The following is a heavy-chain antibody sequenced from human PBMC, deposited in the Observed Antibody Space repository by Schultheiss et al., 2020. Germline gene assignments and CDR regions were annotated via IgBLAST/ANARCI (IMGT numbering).Heavy chain of an antibody. CDR2: INHSGST. Sequence: SQTPSLTCAVYGGSFSGYYWSWIRQPPGKGLEWIGEINHSGSTNYNPSLKSRVTISVDTSKNQFSLKLSSVTAADTAVYYCARHPKWSRGSFDYWGQGTLVTVSS. J-gene: IGHJ4*02. V-gene: IGHV4-34*01. D-gene: IGHD2-15*01. CDR1: GGSFSGYY. CDR3: ARHPKWSRGSFDY.